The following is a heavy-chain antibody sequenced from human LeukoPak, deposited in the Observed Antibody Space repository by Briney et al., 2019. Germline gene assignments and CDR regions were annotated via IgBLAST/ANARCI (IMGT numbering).Heavy chain of an antibody. Sequence: GGSLRLSCTGSGFTFSSYSMNWVRQAPGKGLEWVSSISSSSSYRYYEESVKGRFSISRDNARNSLYLQMNSLRAEDTAVYYCAKASITAALTFDYWGQGTLVTVSS. J-gene: IGHJ4*02. D-gene: IGHD6-13*01. CDR3: AKASITAALTFDY. CDR2: ISSSSSYR. CDR1: GFTFSSYS. V-gene: IGHV3-21*01.